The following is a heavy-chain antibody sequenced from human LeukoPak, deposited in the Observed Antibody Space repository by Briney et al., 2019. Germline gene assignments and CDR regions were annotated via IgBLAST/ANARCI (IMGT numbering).Heavy chain of an antibody. CDR1: GFTFGSYW. V-gene: IGHV3-7*01. D-gene: IGHD5-12*01. CDR3: ARVRDGYNIGNDAFDI. Sequence: GGSLRLSCAASGFTFGSYWMSWVRQAPGKGLEWVANIKQDGSEKCYVDSVKGRFTISRDNAKNSLYLQINSLRAEDTAVYYCARVRDGYNIGNDAFDIWGQGTVVTVSS. CDR2: IKQDGSEK. J-gene: IGHJ3*02.